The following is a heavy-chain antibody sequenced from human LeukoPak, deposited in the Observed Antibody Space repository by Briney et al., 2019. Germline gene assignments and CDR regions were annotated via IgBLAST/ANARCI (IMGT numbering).Heavy chain of an antibody. CDR1: GYSFNLYG. CDR2: ISTSTGDT. Sequence: ASVKVSCKTSGYSFNLYGISRVRQAPGQGPEWMGWISTSTGDTKYTQKFQGRVTLTTDTSTSTAYMELSSLRSDDTAVYYCARGRRVRGVTRHYYYYYMDIWGKGTTVTISS. J-gene: IGHJ6*03. V-gene: IGHV1-18*01. CDR3: ARGRRVRGVTRHYYYYYMDI. D-gene: IGHD3-10*01.